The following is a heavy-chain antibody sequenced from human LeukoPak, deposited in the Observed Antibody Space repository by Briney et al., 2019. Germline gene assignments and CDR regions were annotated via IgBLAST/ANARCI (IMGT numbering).Heavy chain of an antibody. Sequence: SETLSLTCAVYGGSFSGYYWSWIRQPPGKGLEWIGEINHSGSTNYNPSLKSRVTISVDTSKNQFSLKLSSVTAADTAVYYCARQKYSSSWYWGQGTLVTVSS. J-gene: IGHJ4*02. CDR3: ARQKYSSSWY. V-gene: IGHV4-34*01. D-gene: IGHD6-13*01. CDR2: INHSGST. CDR1: GGSFSGYY.